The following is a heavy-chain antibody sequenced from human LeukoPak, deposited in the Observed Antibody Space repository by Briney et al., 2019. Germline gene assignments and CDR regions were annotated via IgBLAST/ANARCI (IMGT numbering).Heavy chain of an antibody. J-gene: IGHJ4*02. Sequence: QPGGSLRLSCAASGFTFRSYGMHWVRQAPGKGLEWVAFIRYDGSNKYYADSVKGRFTISRDNSKNTLYLQMNSLRAEDTAVYYCARPPLYSGYDKLNDYWGQGTLVTVSS. V-gene: IGHV3-30*02. D-gene: IGHD5-12*01. CDR1: GFTFRSYG. CDR2: IRYDGSNK. CDR3: ARPPLYSGYDKLNDY.